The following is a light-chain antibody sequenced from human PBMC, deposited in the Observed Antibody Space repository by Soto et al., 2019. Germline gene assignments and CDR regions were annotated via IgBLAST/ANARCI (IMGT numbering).Light chain of an antibody. CDR1: QSVSSN. V-gene: IGKV3-15*01. J-gene: IGKJ4*01. Sequence: PATLSLSPGERATLSCRASQSVSSNLAWYQLKPGQATRLLIYGASTRATGIPARFSGSGSGAEFTLTISSLQSEDFASYYCQQYNDWPPLTFGGGTKVDIK. CDR3: QQYNDWPPLT. CDR2: GAS.